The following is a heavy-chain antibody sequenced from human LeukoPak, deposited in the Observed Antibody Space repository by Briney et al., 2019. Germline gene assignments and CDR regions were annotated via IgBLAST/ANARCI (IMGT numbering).Heavy chain of an antibody. V-gene: IGHV3-21*01. CDR3: ARENDQGFDY. J-gene: IGHJ4*02. Sequence: GGSLRLPCAASGFTFSNHAMSWVRQAPGKGLEWVSSFGTRSTSIYYARSVTGRFIISRDNAKNSLYLQMNSLRAEDTAVYYCARENDQGFDYWGQGTLVTVSS. CDR2: FGTRSTSI. CDR1: GFTFSNHA. D-gene: IGHD3-16*01.